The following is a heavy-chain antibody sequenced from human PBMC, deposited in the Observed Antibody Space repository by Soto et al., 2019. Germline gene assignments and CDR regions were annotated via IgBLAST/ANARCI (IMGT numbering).Heavy chain of an antibody. Sequence: TLYLTCTVSGGSINRGGYYWSWIRQHPGKGLEWIGYIYYSGSTYYNPSLKSRVTISVDTSKNQFSLKPTSVTAADTAVYFCARAQTIFGIITVFDYWGQGTLVTVSS. CDR1: GGSINRGGYY. J-gene: IGHJ4*02. V-gene: IGHV4-31*03. CDR3: ARAQTIFGIITVFDY. CDR2: IYYSGST. D-gene: IGHD3-3*01.